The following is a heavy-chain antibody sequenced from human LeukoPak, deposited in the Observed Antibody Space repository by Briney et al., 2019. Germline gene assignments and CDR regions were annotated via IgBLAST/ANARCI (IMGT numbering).Heavy chain of an antibody. Sequence: GGSLRLSCAASGFTFDDYAMHWVRQAPGKGLEWVSGISWNSGSIGYADSVKGRFTISRDNAKNSLYLQMNSLRAEDTALYYCAKDLGGIAAAGTPFDYWGQGTLVTVSS. CDR2: ISWNSGSI. CDR3: AKDLGGIAAAGTPFDY. CDR1: GFTFDDYA. J-gene: IGHJ4*02. V-gene: IGHV3-9*01. D-gene: IGHD6-13*01.